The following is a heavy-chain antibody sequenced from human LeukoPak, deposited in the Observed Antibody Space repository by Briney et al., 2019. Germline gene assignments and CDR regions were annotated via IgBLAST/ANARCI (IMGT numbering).Heavy chain of an antibody. CDR3: ARDAGKGYFDY. Sequence: GGSLRLSCAASGFTFNRNWMIWLRQAPGKGLEWVANIKEDGSVKNYEDSVKGRFTISRDNAANSVSLLLNSLRAEDTAVYYCARDAGKGYFDYWGQGTLVTVSS. V-gene: IGHV3-7*04. CDR2: IKEDGSVK. CDR1: GFTFNRNW. D-gene: IGHD6-13*01. J-gene: IGHJ4*02.